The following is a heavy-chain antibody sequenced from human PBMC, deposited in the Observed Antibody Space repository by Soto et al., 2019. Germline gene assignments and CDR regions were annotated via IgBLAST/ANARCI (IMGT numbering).Heavy chain of an antibody. Sequence: LEILSLTCTVSGGSISSYCWSWIRQPPGKGLEWIGYIYYSGSTNYNPSLKSRVTISVDTSKNQLSLEMTSLTAADTAIYYCARGGDWKFDFWGQGSLVTVSS. CDR2: IYYSGST. J-gene: IGHJ4*02. CDR1: GGSISSYC. V-gene: IGHV4-59*12. D-gene: IGHD2-21*02. CDR3: ARGGDWKFDF.